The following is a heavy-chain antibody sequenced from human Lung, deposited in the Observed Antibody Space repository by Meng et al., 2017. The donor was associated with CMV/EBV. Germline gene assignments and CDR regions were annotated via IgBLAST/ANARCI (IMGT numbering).Heavy chain of an antibody. CDR1: GFTFSSYS. Sequence: GESLKISCAASGFTFSSYSMNWVRQAPGKGLEWVSSISSSSSYIYYADSVKGRFTISRDNAKNSLYLQMNSLRAEDTAVYYCARDQSYYDFWSGSYLYYYYYYGMDVWGQGXTVTASS. V-gene: IGHV3-21*01. J-gene: IGHJ6*02. CDR3: ARDQSYYDFWSGSYLYYYYYYGMDV. D-gene: IGHD3-3*01. CDR2: ISSSSSYI.